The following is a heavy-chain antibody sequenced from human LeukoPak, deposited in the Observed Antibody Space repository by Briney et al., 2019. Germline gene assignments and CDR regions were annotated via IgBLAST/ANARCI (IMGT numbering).Heavy chain of an antibody. J-gene: IGHJ4*02. V-gene: IGHV3-53*01. Sequence: PGGSLRLSCTASGFIVSNNFMIWVRQAPGKGLEWVSVIHSGGSMCYADSVKGRFTISRDKSKNTLYLQMNNLRTDDTAIYYCARDSPVVRGAFDYWGQGTLVTVSS. CDR2: IHSGGSM. CDR1: GFIVSNNF. D-gene: IGHD3-10*01. CDR3: ARDSPVVRGAFDY.